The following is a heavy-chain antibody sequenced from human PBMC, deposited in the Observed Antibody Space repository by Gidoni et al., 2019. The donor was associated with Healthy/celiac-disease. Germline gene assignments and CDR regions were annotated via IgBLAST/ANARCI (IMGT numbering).Heavy chain of an antibody. CDR3: AAGRKVGATIPFDY. V-gene: IGHV3-11*06. Sequence: QVQLVESGGGVVKPGGSLRLSCAASGFTFSDYYMSWIRQAPGKGLEWVSYISSSSSYTNYADSVKGRFTISRDNAKNSLYLQMNSLRAEDTAVYYCAAGRKVGATIPFDYWGQGTLVTVSS. CDR2: ISSSSSYT. J-gene: IGHJ4*02. CDR1: GFTFSDYY. D-gene: IGHD1-26*01.